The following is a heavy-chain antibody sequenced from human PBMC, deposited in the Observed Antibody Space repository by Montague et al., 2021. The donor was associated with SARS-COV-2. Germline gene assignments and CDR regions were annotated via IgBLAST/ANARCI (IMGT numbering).Heavy chain of an antibody. J-gene: IGHJ4*02. D-gene: IGHD5-12*01. V-gene: IGHV4-34*01. CDR2: INHSGST. Sequence: SETLSLTCAVYGGSFSGYYWCWIWKPPGKGLEWIGVINHSGSTYYNSSLTSRVTISVDTSKNQFSLKLSSVAAADTAVYYCARHERQWLRLYPYYFDYWGQGTLVTVSS. CDR1: GGSFSGYY. CDR3: ARHERQWLRLYPYYFDY.